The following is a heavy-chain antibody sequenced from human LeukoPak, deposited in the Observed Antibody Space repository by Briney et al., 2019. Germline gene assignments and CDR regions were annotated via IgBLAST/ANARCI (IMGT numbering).Heavy chain of an antibody. CDR1: GGSFSGYY. Sequence: PSETLSLTCAVYGGSFSGYYWSWIRQPPGKGLEWIGEINHSGSTNYNPSLKSRVTISVDTSKNQFSLKLSSVTAADTAVYYCARRAGPKVVAATSYYFDYWGQGTLVTVSS. D-gene: IGHD2-15*01. CDR3: ARRAGPKVVAATSYYFDY. CDR2: INHSGST. V-gene: IGHV4-34*01. J-gene: IGHJ4*02.